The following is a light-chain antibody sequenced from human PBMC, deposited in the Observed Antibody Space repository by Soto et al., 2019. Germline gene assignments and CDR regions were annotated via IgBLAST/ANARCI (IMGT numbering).Light chain of an antibody. Sequence: EIVLTQSPATLSLSPGERATLSCRASQSVSSYLAWYQQKPGQAPRLLIYGASTRATGIPDRFSGSGSGTEFTLTISILQSEDFAVYCCQQYNTWPLTFGGGTK. CDR3: QQYNTWPLT. CDR1: QSVSSY. V-gene: IGKV3-15*01. J-gene: IGKJ4*01. CDR2: GAS.